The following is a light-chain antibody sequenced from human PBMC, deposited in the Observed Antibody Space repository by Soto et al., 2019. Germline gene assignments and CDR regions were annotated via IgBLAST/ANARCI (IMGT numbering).Light chain of an antibody. Sequence: QSVLTQPASVSGSPGQSIAISCTGTTSDVGSYNYVSWYQQHPGKAPKVIIYDVSNRPSGVSDRFSGSKSGNTAPLTISGLQAEDEADYYCSSYTSSSTYVFGGGTKVTVL. CDR2: DVS. CDR3: SSYTSSSTYV. J-gene: IGLJ1*01. V-gene: IGLV2-14*01. CDR1: TSDVGSYNY.